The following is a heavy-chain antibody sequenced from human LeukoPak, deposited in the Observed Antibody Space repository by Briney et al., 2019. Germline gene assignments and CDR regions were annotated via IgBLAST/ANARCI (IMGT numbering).Heavy chain of an antibody. V-gene: IGHV4-59*08. CDR1: GGSISSYY. Sequence: SETLSLTFTVSGGSISSYYWSWIRQPPGKGLEWIGYIYYSGSTNYNPSLRSRVTISVDTSKNQFPLKLSSVTAADTAVYYCARRSYSYGYWAFDIWGQGTMVTVSS. D-gene: IGHD5-18*01. CDR3: ARRSYSYGYWAFDI. CDR2: IYYSGST. J-gene: IGHJ3*02.